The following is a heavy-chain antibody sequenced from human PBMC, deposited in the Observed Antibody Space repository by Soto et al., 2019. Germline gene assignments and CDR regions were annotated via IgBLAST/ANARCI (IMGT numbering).Heavy chain of an antibody. CDR1: GLTFSRYT. J-gene: IGHJ6*02. Sequence: QVQLVESGGGVVQPGRSLRLSCAASGLTFSRYTMHWVRQAPGKGLEWVAVISYDGNNKYYADSVKGRFTISRDNSKNTLSLQMNSLRPEDTAVYYCARYYGSGSYRPPDYYYGMDVWGQGTTVTVSS. CDR2: ISYDGNNK. D-gene: IGHD3-10*01. CDR3: ARYYGSGSYRPPDYYYGMDV. V-gene: IGHV3-30-3*01.